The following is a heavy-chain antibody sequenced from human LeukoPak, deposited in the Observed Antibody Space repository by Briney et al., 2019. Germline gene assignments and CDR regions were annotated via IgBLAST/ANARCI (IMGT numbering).Heavy chain of an antibody. CDR2: INHSGST. D-gene: IGHD3-10*01. CDR3: ARGPMVRGVIKRGGWFDP. CDR1: GGSFSGYY. J-gene: IGHJ5*02. V-gene: IGHV4-34*01. Sequence: SETLSLTCAVYGGSFSGYYWSWIRQPPGKGLEWIGEINHSGSTNYNPSLKSRVTISVDTSKNQFSLKLSSVTAADTAVYCCARGPMVRGVIKRGGWFDPWGQGTLVTVSS.